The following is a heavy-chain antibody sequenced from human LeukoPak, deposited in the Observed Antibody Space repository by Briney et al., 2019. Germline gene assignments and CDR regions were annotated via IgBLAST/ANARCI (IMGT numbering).Heavy chain of an antibody. J-gene: IGHJ4*02. CDR2: ISSSGNTI. CDR1: GFTFSDYY. V-gene: IGHV3-11*04. D-gene: IGHD6-19*01. Sequence: GSLRLSXAASGFTFSDYYMSWIRQAPGKGLEWVSYISSSGNTIYYADSVKGRFTISRDNAKNSLFLQMNSLRAEDTAVYYCARLGGSGWYLDYWGQGTLVTVSS. CDR3: ARLGGSGWYLDY.